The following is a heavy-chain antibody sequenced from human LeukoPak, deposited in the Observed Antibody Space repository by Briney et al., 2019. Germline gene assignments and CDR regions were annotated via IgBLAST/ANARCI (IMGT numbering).Heavy chain of an antibody. D-gene: IGHD3-3*02. CDR2: ISRDGSST. Sequence: GGSLRLSCAASGFIFSSYGMHWVRQAPGKGLEWVSFISRDGSSTYYADSVKGRFTISRDNTKNTLYLQMNSLRTEDTALYYCADISSPGYWGQGTLVTVSS. V-gene: IGHV3-43*02. CDR3: ADISSPGY. J-gene: IGHJ4*02. CDR1: GFIFSSYG.